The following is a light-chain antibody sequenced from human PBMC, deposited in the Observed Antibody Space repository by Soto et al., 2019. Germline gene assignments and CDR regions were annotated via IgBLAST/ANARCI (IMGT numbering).Light chain of an antibody. CDR3: SSYTSSSFWV. CDR1: SSDVGGYNY. V-gene: IGLV2-14*01. CDR2: DVS. Sequence: QSALTQPASVSGSPGQSITISCTGTSSDVGGYNYVSWYQRHPGKAPKLMIYDVSNRPSGVSNRFSGSKSGNTASLTISGLQAEDEADYYCSSYTSSSFWVFGGGTKLTVL. J-gene: IGLJ3*02.